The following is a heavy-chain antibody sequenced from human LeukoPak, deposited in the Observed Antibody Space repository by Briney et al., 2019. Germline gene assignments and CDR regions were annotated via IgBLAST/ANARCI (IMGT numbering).Heavy chain of an antibody. CDR2: ISYDGSNK. CDR3: ARDPTYNYGYYYYYYGMDV. J-gene: IGHJ6*01. D-gene: IGHD5-18*01. V-gene: IGHV3-30*04. CDR1: GFTFSSYA. Sequence: GGFLRLSCAASGFTFSSYAMHWVRQAPGKGLEWVSVISYDGSNKYYADSVKGRFTISRDNSKNTLYLQMNSLRAEDTAVYYCARDPTYNYGYYYYYYGMDVWGQGTTVTVSS.